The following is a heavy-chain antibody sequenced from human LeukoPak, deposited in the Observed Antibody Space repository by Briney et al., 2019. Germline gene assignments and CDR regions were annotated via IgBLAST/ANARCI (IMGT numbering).Heavy chain of an antibody. V-gene: IGHV3-48*04. CDR1: GFTFSSHS. CDR2: ITSSSSTI. CDR3: ARSGYSSGWYRWDYYYMDV. Sequence: GGSLRLSCAASGFTFSSHSMNWVRQAPGKGLEWVSYITSSSSTIYYADSVKGRFTISRDNAKNSLYLQMNSLRAEDTAVYYCARSGYSSGWYRWDYYYMDVWGKGTTVTVSS. D-gene: IGHD6-19*01. J-gene: IGHJ6*03.